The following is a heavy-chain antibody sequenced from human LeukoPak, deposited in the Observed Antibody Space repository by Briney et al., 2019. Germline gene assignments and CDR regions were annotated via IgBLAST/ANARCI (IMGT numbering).Heavy chain of an antibody. D-gene: IGHD2-15*01. J-gene: IGHJ5*02. Sequence: GESLKISCKGFGYSFSTYWIGWVRQMPGKGLEWMGVVYPGDSDTSYSPSFQGQITISADKSISTAYLQWRSLKASDTAMYYCARWRLVVVAATTYNWFDPWGQGTLVTVSS. CDR3: ARWRLVVVAATTYNWFDP. CDR2: VYPGDSDT. CDR1: GYSFSTYW. V-gene: IGHV5-51*01.